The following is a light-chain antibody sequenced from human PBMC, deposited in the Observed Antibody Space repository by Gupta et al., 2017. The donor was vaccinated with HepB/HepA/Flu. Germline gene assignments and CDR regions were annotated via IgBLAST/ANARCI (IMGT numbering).Light chain of an antibody. CDR2: YNN. Sequence: QSVLTQPPSVSGTPGQRVTISCSGSRSNIGDNTVNWYQHLPGSAPKLLIHYNNQRPSGVPDRFSGSKSGASASLAISGLQSEDEGTYYWASWSDGLLGVFGGGTELTVL. J-gene: IGLJ3*02. CDR3: ASWSDGLLGV. CDR1: RSNIGDNT. V-gene: IGLV1-44*01.